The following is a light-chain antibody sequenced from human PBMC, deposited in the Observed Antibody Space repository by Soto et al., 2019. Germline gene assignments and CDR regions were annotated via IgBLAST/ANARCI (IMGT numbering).Light chain of an antibody. CDR2: GAS. J-gene: IGKJ2*01. CDR3: QQYGSSPLYT. V-gene: IGKV3-20*01. CDR1: QSVSSTY. Sequence: EIVLTQSPGTLSLSPGERATLSCRASQSVSSTYVAWYQQKPGQAPRLLIYGASNRATGIQDRFSGSGSGTDFALTISRLEPEDFAVYYCQQYGSSPLYTFDQGTKLEIK.